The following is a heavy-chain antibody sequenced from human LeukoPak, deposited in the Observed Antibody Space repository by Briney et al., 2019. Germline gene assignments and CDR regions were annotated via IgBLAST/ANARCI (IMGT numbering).Heavy chain of an antibody. D-gene: IGHD6-19*01. Sequence: PGGSLRLSCAASGFTFSSYGMHWVRQAPGKGLEWVAVIWYDGSNKYYADSVKGRFTISRDNSKNTLYLQMNSLRAEDTAVYYCARDRLFAGSSGYGYFDYWGQGTLVTVSS. J-gene: IGHJ4*02. CDR2: IWYDGSNK. CDR3: ARDRLFAGSSGYGYFDY. CDR1: GFTFSSYG. V-gene: IGHV3-33*08.